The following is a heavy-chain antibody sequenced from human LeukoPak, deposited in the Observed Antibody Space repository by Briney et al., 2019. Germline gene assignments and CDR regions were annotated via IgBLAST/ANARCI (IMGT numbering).Heavy chain of an antibody. CDR2: IYYSGST. Sequence: PSETLSLTCTVSGGSISSYYWSWIRQPPGKGLEWIGYIYYSGSTYYNPSLKSRVTISVDRSKNQFSLKLSSVTAADTAVYYCAREEGDVVPAAPGDYWGQGTLVTVSS. J-gene: IGHJ4*02. D-gene: IGHD2-2*01. CDR3: AREEGDVVPAAPGDY. V-gene: IGHV4-59*12. CDR1: GGSISSYY.